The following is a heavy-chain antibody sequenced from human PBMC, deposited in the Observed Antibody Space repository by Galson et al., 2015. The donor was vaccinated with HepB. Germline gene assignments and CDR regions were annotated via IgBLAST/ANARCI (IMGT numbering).Heavy chain of an antibody. CDR2: IIPIFGTA. CDR1: GGTFSSYA. J-gene: IGHJ4*02. Sequence: SVKVSCKASGGTFSSYAISWVRQAPGQGLEWMGGIIPIFGTANYAQKFQGRVTITADESTSTAYMELSSLRSEDTAVYYCARGYCSGGSCYSPFDYWGQGTLVTVSS. CDR3: ARGYCSGGSCYSPFDY. D-gene: IGHD2-15*01. V-gene: IGHV1-69*13.